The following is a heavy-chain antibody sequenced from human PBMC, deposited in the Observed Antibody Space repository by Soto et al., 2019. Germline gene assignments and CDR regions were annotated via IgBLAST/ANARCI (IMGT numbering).Heavy chain of an antibody. D-gene: IGHD5-18*01. Sequence: EVPLEESGGALVQPGRSLRLSCAASGFTFDDYAMYWVRQVLGKGLEWVSSISWNSGNIGYADSVKGRFTTSRDNAENSLYLQMNSLRPEDTALYYCLRSKGGYSYGTPFDYWGQGTLVTVSS. J-gene: IGHJ4*02. CDR1: GFTFDDYA. CDR2: ISWNSGNI. V-gene: IGHV3-9*01. CDR3: LRSKGGYSYGTPFDY.